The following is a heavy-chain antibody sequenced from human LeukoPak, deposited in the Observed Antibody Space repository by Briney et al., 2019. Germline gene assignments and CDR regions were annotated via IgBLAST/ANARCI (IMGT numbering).Heavy chain of an antibody. CDR2: ISYDGSNK. V-gene: IGHV3-30*18. D-gene: IGHD3-22*01. CDR1: GFSFSDYY. CDR3: AKDSYDSSGYWGFYYYYYGMDV. Sequence: PGGSLRLSCAASGFSFSDYYMSWIRQAPGKGLEWVAVISYDGSNKYYADSVKGRFTISRDNSKNTLYLQMNSLRAEDTAVYYCAKDSYDSSGYWGFYYYYYGMDVWGQGTTVTVSS. J-gene: IGHJ6*02.